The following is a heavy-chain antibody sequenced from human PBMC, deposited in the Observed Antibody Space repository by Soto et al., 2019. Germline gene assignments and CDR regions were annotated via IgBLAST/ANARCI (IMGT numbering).Heavy chain of an antibody. Sequence: GGSLRLSCEVSGLTFAEVWMSWIRQAPGKGLEWVGRIKSQIDGGRIDYAAPVKDRFTISRDDSKNTLYLQMNSLKTEDTAVYYCTTSVTGTPLAIDYWGQGNLVTVSS. CDR1: GLTFAEVW. D-gene: IGHD1-7*01. CDR3: TTSVTGTPLAIDY. CDR2: IKSQIDGGRI. V-gene: IGHV3-15*01. J-gene: IGHJ4*02.